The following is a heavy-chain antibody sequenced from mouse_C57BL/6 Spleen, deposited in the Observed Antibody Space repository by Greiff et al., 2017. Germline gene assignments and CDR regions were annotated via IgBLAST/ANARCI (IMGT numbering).Heavy chain of an antibody. V-gene: IGHV1-42*01. CDR2: INPSTGGT. J-gene: IGHJ2*01. Sequence: VQLQQPGPELVKPGASVKISCKASGYSFTGYYMNWVKQSPGKGLEWIGEINPSTGGTTYNQKFKAKATLTVDKSSSTAYMQLKSLTSEVSAVDYCARSGRDLDYWGQGTTLTVSS. D-gene: IGHD1-1*02. CDR1: GYSFTGYY. CDR3: ARSGRDLDY.